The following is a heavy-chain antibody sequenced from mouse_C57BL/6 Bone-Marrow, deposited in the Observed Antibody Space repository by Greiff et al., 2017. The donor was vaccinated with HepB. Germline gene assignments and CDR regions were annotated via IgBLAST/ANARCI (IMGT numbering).Heavy chain of an antibody. V-gene: IGHV1-55*01. CDR3: ARRGAYGTNWYFDV. J-gene: IGHJ1*03. CDR1: GYTFTSYW. CDR2: IYPGSGST. Sequence: QVQLQQSGAELVKPGASVKMSCKASGYTFTSYWITRVKQRPGQGLEWIGDIYPGSGSTNYNEKFKSKATLTVDTSSSTAYMQLSSLASEDSAVYYCARRGAYGTNWYFDVWGTGTTVTVSS. D-gene: IGHD1-1*01.